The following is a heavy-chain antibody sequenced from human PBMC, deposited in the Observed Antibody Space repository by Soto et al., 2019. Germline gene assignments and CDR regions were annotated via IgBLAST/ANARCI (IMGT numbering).Heavy chain of an antibody. CDR1: GYTFASYG. D-gene: IGHD3-10*01. V-gene: IGHV1-18*01. Sequence: QVQLVQSGAEVKKPGASVKVSCKASGYTFASYGISWLRQAPGQGLEWLGWVSTYSPKTAYAQKFQGRATMTTATSTTTAYTELTSLTSNGPAVYYCARDGSGEMNISADSWGPGTLVTVSS. CDR3: ARDGSGEMNISADS. CDR2: VSTYSPKT. J-gene: IGHJ5*01.